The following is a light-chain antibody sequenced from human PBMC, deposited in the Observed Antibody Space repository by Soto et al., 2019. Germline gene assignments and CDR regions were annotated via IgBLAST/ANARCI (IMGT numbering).Light chain of an antibody. V-gene: IGLV2-23*02. CDR3: CSYAGSKV. CDR1: SSDVGSYNL. J-gene: IGLJ1*01. CDR2: EVS. Sequence: QLVLTQPASVSGSPGQSITISCTGTSSDVGSYNLVSWYQQHPGKAPKLMIYEVSKRPSGVSNRFSGSKSGNTASLTISGLQAEDEADYYCCSYAGSKVFGTGTKLTVL.